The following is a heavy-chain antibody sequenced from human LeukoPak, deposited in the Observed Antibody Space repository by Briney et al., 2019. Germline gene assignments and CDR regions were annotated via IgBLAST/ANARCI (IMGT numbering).Heavy chain of an antibody. V-gene: IGHV1-2*06. Sequence: ASVKVSCKVSGYTFTDYYMHWVRQAPGQGLEWMGRINPDSGDTNYAQRFHGRVTTTRDTSNSTAYMELSRLRSDDTAVYYCARSLLGWELEDYWGQGTLVTVSS. CDR2: INPDSGDT. CDR1: GYTFTDYY. D-gene: IGHD3-10*01. J-gene: IGHJ4*02. CDR3: ARSLLGWELEDY.